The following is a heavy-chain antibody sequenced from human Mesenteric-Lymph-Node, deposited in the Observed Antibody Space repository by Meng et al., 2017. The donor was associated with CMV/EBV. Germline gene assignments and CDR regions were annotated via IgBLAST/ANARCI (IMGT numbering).Heavy chain of an antibody. J-gene: IGHJ4*02. CDR3: AKALGYGEVQSRTDH. CDR1: GFRFNDYA. V-gene: IGHV3-9*01. Sequence: GESLKISCAASGFRFNDYAMHWVRQAPGKGLEWVSGISWNSESTDYADSVKGRFTISSDNAEDFMYLQMNSLRPEDTALYYCAKALGYGEVQSRTDHWGQGTLVTVSS. D-gene: IGHD3-16*01. CDR2: ISWNSEST.